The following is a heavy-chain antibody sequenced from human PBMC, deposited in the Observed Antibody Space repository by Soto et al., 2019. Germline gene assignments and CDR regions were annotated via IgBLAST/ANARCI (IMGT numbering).Heavy chain of an antibody. J-gene: IGHJ6*02. D-gene: IGHD4-4*01. CDR1: GYSFPSDW. Sequence: PGESLKISCKGSGYSFPSDWIGWVRQRPGKGLEWMGSIYPADSDTRYSPSLQGHVTISADKSIRTAYLEWSSLKASDSGVYYCARLPPSNTSYYDYPSGMDVWAQGTTVTVSS. CDR3: ARLPPSNTSYYDYPSGMDV. V-gene: IGHV5-51*01. CDR2: IYPADSDT.